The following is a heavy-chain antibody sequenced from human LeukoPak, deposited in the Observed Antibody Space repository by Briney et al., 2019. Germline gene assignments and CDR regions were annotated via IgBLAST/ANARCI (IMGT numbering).Heavy chain of an antibody. CDR1: GYTFTSCG. CDR3: ARRETWYQLLGVSSGYYVY. D-gene: IGHD2-2*01. CDR2: ISAYNGDT. J-gene: IGHJ4*02. V-gene: IGHV1-18*01. Sequence: GASVKVSCKASGYTFTSCGISWVRQAPGQGLEWMGWISAYNGDTNYGQKLQGRVTMTTDTSTSTAYMELRSLRSDDTAVYYCARRETWYQLLGVSSGYYVYWGQGTLVTVSS.